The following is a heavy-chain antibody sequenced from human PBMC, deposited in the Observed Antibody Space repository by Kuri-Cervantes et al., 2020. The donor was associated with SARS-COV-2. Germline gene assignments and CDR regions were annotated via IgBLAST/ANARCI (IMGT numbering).Heavy chain of an antibody. Sequence: SQTLSLTCAISGDSVSSNSAAWNWIRQSPSRGLEWLGRTYYRSKWYNDYAVSVKSRITINPDTSKNQFSLQLNSVTPEDTAVYYCAKEGLYDSSGYLFDAFDIWGQGIMVTVSS. D-gene: IGHD3-22*01. CDR3: AKEGLYDSSGYLFDAFDI. J-gene: IGHJ3*02. CDR1: GDSVSSNSAA. CDR2: TYYRSKWYN. V-gene: IGHV6-1*01.